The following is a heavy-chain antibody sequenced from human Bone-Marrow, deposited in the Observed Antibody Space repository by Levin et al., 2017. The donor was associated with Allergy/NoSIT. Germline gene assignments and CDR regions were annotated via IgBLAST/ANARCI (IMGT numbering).Heavy chain of an antibody. V-gene: IGHV3-23*01. J-gene: IGHJ3*02. Sequence: GGSLRLSCAASGFTFSNYAMSWVRQAPGKGLEWVAAISGSGGNVHYADSVKGRFAISRDNSKNILYLHMNSLRAEDTAVYYCAKPLDVDWLLYTSGGSFDIWGQGTMVTVSS. CDR2: ISGSGGNV. CDR3: AKPLDVDWLLYTSGGSFDI. CDR1: GFTFSNYA. D-gene: IGHD3-9*01.